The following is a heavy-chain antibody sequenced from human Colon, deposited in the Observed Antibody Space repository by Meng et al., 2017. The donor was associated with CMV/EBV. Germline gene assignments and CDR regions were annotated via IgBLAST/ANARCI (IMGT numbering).Heavy chain of an antibody. CDR3: ARARSVAVIYQQGMDL. J-gene: IGHJ6*02. V-gene: IGHV3-30*04. CDR2: ITHNGRED. CDR1: GFMFVAHG. Sequence: GESLKISCKASGFMFVAHGVHWVRQAPGKGLEWVGAITHNGREDHYADSVKGRFTISRDNSKDTLYLQMTSLRPEDTATYYCARARSVAVIYQQGMDLGGQGTTVTVSS. D-gene: IGHD2-2*01.